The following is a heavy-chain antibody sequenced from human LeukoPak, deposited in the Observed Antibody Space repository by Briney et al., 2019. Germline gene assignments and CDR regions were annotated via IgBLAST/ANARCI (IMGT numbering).Heavy chain of an antibody. CDR1: GFTFDDYA. Sequence: PGGSLRLSCAASGFTFDDYAMHWVRQAPGKGLEWVSGISWNSGSIDYADSVKGRFTISRDNAKNSLYLQMNSLRAEDTALYYCAKGSRITMVRGENFDYWGQGTLVTVSS. CDR3: AKGSRITMVRGENFDY. J-gene: IGHJ4*02. D-gene: IGHD3-10*01. V-gene: IGHV3-9*01. CDR2: ISWNSGSI.